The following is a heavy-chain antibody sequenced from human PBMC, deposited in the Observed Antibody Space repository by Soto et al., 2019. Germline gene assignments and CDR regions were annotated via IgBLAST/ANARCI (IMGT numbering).Heavy chain of an antibody. CDR3: AKTPMGATSHYYYGMDV. D-gene: IGHD1-26*01. J-gene: IGHJ6*02. CDR2: ISAYNGNT. Sequence: ASVKVSCKASGYTFTSYGISWVRQAPGQGLEWMGWISAYNGNTNYAQKFQGRVTITADESTSTAYMELSSLRSEDTAVYYCAKTPMGATSHYYYGMDVWGQGTRSPSP. CDR1: GYTFTSYG. V-gene: IGHV1-18*01.